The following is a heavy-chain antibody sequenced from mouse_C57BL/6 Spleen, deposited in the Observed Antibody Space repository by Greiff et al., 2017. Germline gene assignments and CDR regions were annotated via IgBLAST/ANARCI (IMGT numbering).Heavy chain of an antibody. J-gene: IGHJ2*01. CDR1: GYSITSGYY. CDR2: ISYDGSN. Sequence: EVKLMESGPGLVKPSQSLSLTCSVTGYSITSGYYWNWLRQFPGNKLEWMGYISYDGSNNYNPSLKNRSSITRATSKNQFFLKLNSLTTEDTATYYCARGTYYFDYWGQGTPLTVSS. CDR3: ARGTYYFDY. V-gene: IGHV3-6*01.